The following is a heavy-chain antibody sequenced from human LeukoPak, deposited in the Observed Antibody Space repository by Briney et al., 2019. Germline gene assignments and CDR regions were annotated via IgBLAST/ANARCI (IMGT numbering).Heavy chain of an antibody. CDR3: ARDGITIFGVVKSWYFDL. J-gene: IGHJ2*01. Sequence: GGSLRLSCAASGFTFSSYAMHWVRQAPGKGLEWVAVISYDGSNKYYADSVKGRFTISRDNSKNTLYLQMNSLRAEDTAVYYCARDGITIFGVVKSWYFDLWGRGTLVTVSS. CDR1: GFTFSSYA. V-gene: IGHV3-30*04. CDR2: ISYDGSNK. D-gene: IGHD3-3*01.